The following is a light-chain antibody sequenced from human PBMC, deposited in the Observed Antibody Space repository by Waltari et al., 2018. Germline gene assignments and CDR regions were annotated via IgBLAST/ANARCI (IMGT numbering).Light chain of an antibody. V-gene: IGKV3-11*01. CDR2: DAS. CDR1: QSVSSF. Sequence: EVVLTQSPATLSLSPGERATLSCRASQSVSSFLAWYQQKPCQAPRLLIYDASNRATGIPARFSGSGSGTDFTLTISSLEPEDFAVYYCQQRSNVLFAFGPGTKVDFK. J-gene: IGKJ3*01. CDR3: QQRSNVLFA.